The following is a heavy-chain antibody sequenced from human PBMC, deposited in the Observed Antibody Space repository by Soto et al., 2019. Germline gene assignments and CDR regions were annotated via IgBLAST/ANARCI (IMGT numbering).Heavy chain of an antibody. J-gene: IGHJ4*02. V-gene: IGHV3-23*01. D-gene: IGHD2-15*01. CDR1: GFTFSSYA. Sequence: EVQLLESGGGLVQPGGSLRLSCEASGFTFSSYAMIWVRQAPGKGLEWVSAIDGSTGRTNYADSVKGRFTISRDNSKNTLYLQMNSLRAEDTAVYYCAKGYHSFVETFLDYWGQGILVTVSS. CDR2: IDGSTGRT. CDR3: AKGYHSFVETFLDY.